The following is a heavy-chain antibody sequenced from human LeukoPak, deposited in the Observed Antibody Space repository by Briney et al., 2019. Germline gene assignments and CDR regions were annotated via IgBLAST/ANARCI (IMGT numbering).Heavy chain of an antibody. V-gene: IGHV4-4*02. CDR2: IYRSGST. CDR3: AKGGYLSYYFDL. D-gene: IGHD5-18*01. J-gene: IGHJ4*02. Sequence: SGTLSLTCVVSGISIRSDHWWTWVRPSPGKGLEWIGEIYRSGSTNYNPSLKSRVTMSVDRSNNQFSLKLTSMTAADTAVYYCAKGGYLSYYFDLWGRG. CDR1: GISIRSDHW.